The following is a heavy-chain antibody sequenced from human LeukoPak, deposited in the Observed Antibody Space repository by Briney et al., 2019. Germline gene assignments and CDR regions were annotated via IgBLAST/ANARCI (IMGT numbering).Heavy chain of an antibody. V-gene: IGHV4-59*01. CDR2: IYYSGST. J-gene: IGHJ5*02. D-gene: IGHD3-10*01. CDR1: GGSISSYS. CDR3: ARARSGSYLDWFDP. Sequence: SETLSLTCTVSGGSISSYSWSWIRQPPGKGLEGIGYIYYSGSTYYNPSLKSRVTISVDTSKNQFSLKLNSVTAADTAVYYCARARSGSYLDWFDPWGQGILVTVSS.